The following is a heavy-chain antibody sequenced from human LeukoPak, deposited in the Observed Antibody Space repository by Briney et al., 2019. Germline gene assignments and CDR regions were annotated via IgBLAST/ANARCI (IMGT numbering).Heavy chain of an antibody. CDR3: ARDRRATYYYDTSAY. D-gene: IGHD3-22*01. Sequence: GGSLRLSCAASGFTLSSYAMSWVRQAPGKGLEWVSGISGSGGSTYYADSVKGRFTISRDNSKNTLYLQMNSLRAEDTAVYYCARDRRATYYYDTSAYWGKGTLVTVSS. CDR1: GFTLSSYA. J-gene: IGHJ4*02. CDR2: ISGSGGST. V-gene: IGHV3-23*01.